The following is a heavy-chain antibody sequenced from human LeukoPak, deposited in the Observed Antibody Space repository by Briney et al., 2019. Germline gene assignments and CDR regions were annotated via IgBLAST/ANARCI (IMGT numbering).Heavy chain of an antibody. CDR1: GFTNAW. V-gene: IGHV3-15*01. CDR2: IKSKTDGGTT. Sequence: GGSLRLSCAASGFTNAWMSWVRQAPGKGLEWVGRIKSKTDGGTTDYAAPVKGRFTISRDDSKNTLYLQMNSLKTEDTAVYYCTTRTVAATLRDYWGQGTLVTVSS. J-gene: IGHJ4*02. D-gene: IGHD2-15*01. CDR3: TTRTVAATLRDY.